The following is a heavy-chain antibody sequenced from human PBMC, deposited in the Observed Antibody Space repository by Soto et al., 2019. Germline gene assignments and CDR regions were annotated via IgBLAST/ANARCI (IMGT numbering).Heavy chain of an antibody. Sequence: GGSLRLSCASSGFTFSSYAMSWVRQAPGKGLEWVSAISGSGVSTYYADSVKGRFTISRDNSKNTLYLQMNSLRAEDTAVYYCAKSPGVYYYDSSGYYHYDYWGQGTLVTVS. CDR2: ISGSGVST. CDR1: GFTFSSYA. D-gene: IGHD3-22*01. J-gene: IGHJ4*02. V-gene: IGHV3-23*01. CDR3: AKSPGVYYYDSSGYYHYDY.